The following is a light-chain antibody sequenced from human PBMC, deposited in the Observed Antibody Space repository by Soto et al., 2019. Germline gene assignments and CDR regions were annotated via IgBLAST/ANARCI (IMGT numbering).Light chain of an antibody. V-gene: IGLV2-18*02. Sequence: QSALTQPPSVSGSPGQSVTISCTGTSSDVGFYNRVSWYQQPPGTAPKLMIYEVNNRPSGVPVRFSGSRSGNTTSLTISGLQAEDEDEYYCCSYTNSSALVLFGGGTKLTVL. J-gene: IGLJ2*01. CDR1: SSDVGFYNR. CDR2: EVN. CDR3: CSYTNSSALVL.